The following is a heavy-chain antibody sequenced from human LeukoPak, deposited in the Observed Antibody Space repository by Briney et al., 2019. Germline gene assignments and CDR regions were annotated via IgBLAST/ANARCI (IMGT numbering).Heavy chain of an antibody. D-gene: IGHD1-14*01. CDR1: GSTFSSYA. CDR2: ITYDGSNK. CDR3: AREPEGSIDY. J-gene: IGHJ4*02. V-gene: IGHV3-30-3*01. Sequence: PGGSLRLSCAASGSTFSSYAMHWVRQAPGKGLEWVAVITYDGSNKYYADSVKGRFTISRDNSKNTLYLQMNSLRAEDTAVYYCAREPEGSIDYWGQGTLVTVSS.